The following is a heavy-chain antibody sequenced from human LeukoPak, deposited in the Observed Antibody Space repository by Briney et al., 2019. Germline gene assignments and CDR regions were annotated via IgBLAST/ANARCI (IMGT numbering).Heavy chain of an antibody. CDR1: GYTFRGYY. J-gene: IGHJ6*02. V-gene: IGHV1-2*02. Sequence: ASVKVSCKASGYTFRGYYIHWVRQAPGQGLEWMGWINPDSGGTKYAQTFQGRVTMTRDTSISAAYMDLSRLTFDDTAIHYCARGLTGSYNYYYYAMDVWGQGTTVTVSS. CDR3: ARGLTGSYNYYYYAMDV. D-gene: IGHD3-9*01. CDR2: INPDSGGT.